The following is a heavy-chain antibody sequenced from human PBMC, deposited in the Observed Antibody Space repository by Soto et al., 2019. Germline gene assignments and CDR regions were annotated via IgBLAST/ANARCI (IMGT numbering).Heavy chain of an antibody. CDR1: GGTFSSYT. Sequence: QVQLVQSGAEVKKPGSSVKVSCKASGGTFSSYTISWVRQAPGQGLEWMGRIIPILGIANYAQKFQGRVTITEDKSTSTAYMELSSLRSEDTAVYYCARLRGYSYGYDYWGQGTLVTVSS. J-gene: IGHJ4*02. CDR3: ARLRGYSYGYDY. V-gene: IGHV1-69*02. CDR2: IIPILGIA. D-gene: IGHD5-18*01.